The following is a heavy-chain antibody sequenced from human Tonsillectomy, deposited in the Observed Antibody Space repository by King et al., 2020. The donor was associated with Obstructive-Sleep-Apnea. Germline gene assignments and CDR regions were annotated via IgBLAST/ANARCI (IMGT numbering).Heavy chain of an antibody. CDR1: GFTFSSYW. CDR3: ARDGGSYSFPMYYFDY. V-gene: IGHV3-74*01. Sequence: VQLVESGGGLVQPGGSLRLSCAASGFTFSSYWMHWVRQAPGKGLVWVSRINSDGSSTTSADSVKGRFTIPRDNAKNTLYLQMNSLRAEDTAVYYCARDGGSYSFPMYYFDYWGQGTLVTVSS. J-gene: IGHJ4*02. D-gene: IGHD1-26*01. CDR2: INSDGSST.